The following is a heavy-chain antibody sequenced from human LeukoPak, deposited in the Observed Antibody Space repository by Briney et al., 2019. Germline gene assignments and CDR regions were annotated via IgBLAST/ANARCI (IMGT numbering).Heavy chain of an antibody. Sequence: SGGSLRLSCAASGVNFGSYGMHWVRQAPGKGLEWVAVIWYDGSSEQYADSVKGRFTISRDNSRDTLYLQMNSLRAEDTAVYYCATDDNWRGSYNYYYMDVWGKGTSVTVSS. D-gene: IGHD3-3*01. J-gene: IGHJ6*03. CDR3: ATDDNWRGSYNYYYMDV. CDR2: IWYDGSSE. V-gene: IGHV3-33*01. CDR1: GVNFGSYG.